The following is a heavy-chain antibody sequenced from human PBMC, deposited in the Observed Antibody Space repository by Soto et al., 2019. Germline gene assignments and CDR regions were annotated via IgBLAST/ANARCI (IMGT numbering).Heavy chain of an antibody. CDR3: ARGKVRYSYGQGYYYYGMDV. V-gene: IGHV1-2*02. J-gene: IGHJ6*02. CDR2: INPNSGGT. CDR1: GYTFTGYY. D-gene: IGHD5-18*01. Sequence: ASVKVSCKASGYTFTGYYMHWVRQAPGRGLEWMGWINPNSGGTNYAQKFQGRVTMTRDTSISTAYMELSRLRSDDTAVYYCARGKVRYSYGQGYYYYGMDVWGQGTTVTVSS.